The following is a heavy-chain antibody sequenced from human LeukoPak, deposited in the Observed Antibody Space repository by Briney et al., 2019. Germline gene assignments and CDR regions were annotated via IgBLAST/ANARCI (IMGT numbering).Heavy chain of an antibody. D-gene: IGHD3-3*01. CDR2: IKQDGSEK. J-gene: IGHJ4*02. CDR1: GFTFSSYW. V-gene: IGHV3-7*01. Sequence: GGSLRLSCAASGFTFSSYWLSWVRQAPGKGLEWVANIKQDGSEKYYVDSVKGRFTISRDNAKNSLYLQMNGLRAEDTAVYYCASLEVNSAVLLFDYWGQGTLVTVSS. CDR3: ASLEVNSAVLLFDY.